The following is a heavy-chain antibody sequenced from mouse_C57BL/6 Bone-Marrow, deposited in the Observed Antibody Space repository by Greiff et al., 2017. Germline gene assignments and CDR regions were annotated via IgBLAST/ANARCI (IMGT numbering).Heavy chain of an antibody. J-gene: IGHJ4*01. CDR1: GFTFSDYG. Sequence: EVQLVESGGGLVKPGGSLKLSCAASGFTFSDYGMHWVRQAPEKGLEWVAYISSGSSTIYYADTVKGRFTISRDNAKNTLFLQMTSLRSEDTAMYYCAMRTVVVSYYAMDYWGQGTSVTVSS. D-gene: IGHD1-1*01. V-gene: IGHV5-17*01. CDR3: AMRTVVVSYYAMDY. CDR2: ISSGSSTI.